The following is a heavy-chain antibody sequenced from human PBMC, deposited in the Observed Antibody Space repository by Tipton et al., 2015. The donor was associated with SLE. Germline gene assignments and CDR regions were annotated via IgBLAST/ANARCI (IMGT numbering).Heavy chain of an antibody. CDR3: ARDGKGAARPFDY. Sequence: TLSLTCTVSGGSISSSSYYWGWIRQPPGKGLEWIGSIYYSGSTYYNPSLKSRVTISVDTSKNQFSLKLSSVTAADTAVYYCARDGKGAARPFDYWGQGTLVTVSS. J-gene: IGHJ4*02. CDR1: GGSISSSSYY. CDR2: IYYSGST. V-gene: IGHV4-39*07. D-gene: IGHD6-6*01.